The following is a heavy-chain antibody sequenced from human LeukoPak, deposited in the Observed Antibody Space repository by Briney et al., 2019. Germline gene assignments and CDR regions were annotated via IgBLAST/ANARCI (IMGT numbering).Heavy chain of an antibody. CDR1: GYSFTSYW. CDR2: IYPGDSDT. CDR3: ARRSVLTQLDAFDV. Sequence: GESLKISCKGSGYSFTSYWIGWVRQMPGKGLEWMGIIYPGDSDTRYSPSFQGQVTISAVKSISTAYLHWSSLKASDTAMYFCARRSVLTQLDAFDVWGQGTTVTVSS. J-gene: IGHJ3*01. D-gene: IGHD4/OR15-4a*01. V-gene: IGHV5-51*01.